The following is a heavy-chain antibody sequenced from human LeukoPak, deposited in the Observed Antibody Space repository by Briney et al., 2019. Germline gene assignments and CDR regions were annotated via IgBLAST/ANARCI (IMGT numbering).Heavy chain of an antibody. V-gene: IGHV4-39*01. CDR2: NFSIGTT. CDR1: GVSFSSSRYH. D-gene: IGHD6-19*01. J-gene: IGHJ3*01. Sequence: PSETLSLTCTVSGVSFSSSRYHWGWIRPPPGKGPGGVGGNFSIGTTDYTPSLTSRVTISVDTSKSQFSLKLTSAAAADTAVYYCAEVAVGGNGVATIAIDGCGQGTIATV. CDR3: AEVAVGGNGVATIAIDG.